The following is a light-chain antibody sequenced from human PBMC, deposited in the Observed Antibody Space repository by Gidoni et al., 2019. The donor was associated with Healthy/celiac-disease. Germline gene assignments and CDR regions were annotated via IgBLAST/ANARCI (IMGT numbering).Light chain of an antibody. CDR2: WAS. J-gene: IGKJ3*01. CDR3: QQYYSTPWA. CDR1: QSVLYSSNNKNY. Sequence: DIVMTQSPDSLAVSLGERATINCKSSQSVLYSSNNKNYLAWYQQKPGQPPKLLIYWASTRESGVHDRFSGSGSGTDFTLTISSLQAEDVAVYYCQQYYSTPWAFGPGTKVDIK. V-gene: IGKV4-1*01.